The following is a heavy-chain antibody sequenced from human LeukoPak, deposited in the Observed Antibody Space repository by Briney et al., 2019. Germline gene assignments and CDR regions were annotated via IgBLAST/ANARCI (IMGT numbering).Heavy chain of an antibody. CDR3: AKDVAGIAAAGVDY. CDR1: GFTFTSYA. D-gene: IGHD6-13*01. Sequence: GGSLRLSCAASGFTFTSYAMSWVRQAPGKGLEWVSAISGSGGSTYYADSVKGRFTISRDNSKNTLYLQMNSLRAEDTAVYYCAKDVAGIAAAGVDYWGQGTLVTVSS. V-gene: IGHV3-23*01. J-gene: IGHJ4*02. CDR2: ISGSGGST.